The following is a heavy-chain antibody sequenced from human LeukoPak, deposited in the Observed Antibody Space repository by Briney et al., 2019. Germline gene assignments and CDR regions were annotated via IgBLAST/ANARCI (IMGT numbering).Heavy chain of an antibody. Sequence: GGSLRLSCAASGFIFRSYSMNWVRQAPGKGLEGVSPISGSDNSAYFADSVKGRFTISRDNSKNTLSLQMNSLRAEDTAVYYCAKDRSAAAPYCFDYWGQGTLVTVSS. CDR1: GFIFRSYS. J-gene: IGHJ4*02. CDR2: ISGSDNSA. V-gene: IGHV3-23*01. CDR3: AKDRSAAAPYCFDY. D-gene: IGHD6-13*01.